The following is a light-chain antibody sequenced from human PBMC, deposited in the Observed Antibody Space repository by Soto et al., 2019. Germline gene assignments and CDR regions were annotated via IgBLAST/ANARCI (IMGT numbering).Light chain of an antibody. CDR3: QQYNSYPWT. CDR1: QSISSW. J-gene: IGKJ1*01. V-gene: IGKV1-5*03. Sequence: DIQMTQSPSTLSASVGDRVTITCRASQSISSWLAWYQQKPGKAPKLLIYKASSLESGVPSRYSGSGSGTEFTLTLSSLQPDDFATYYCQQYNSYPWTFGQGTKVEIK. CDR2: KAS.